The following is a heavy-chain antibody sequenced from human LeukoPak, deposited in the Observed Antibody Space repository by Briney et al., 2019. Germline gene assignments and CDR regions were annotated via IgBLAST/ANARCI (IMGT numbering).Heavy chain of an antibody. Sequence: ASVKVSCKASGYTFTSYGISWVRQAPGQGLEWMGWISAYNGNTNYAQKLQGRVTMTRDTSISTAYMELSRLRSDDTAVYYCARSYSSSPKKDYWGQGTLVTVSS. CDR2: ISAYNGNT. D-gene: IGHD6-6*01. J-gene: IGHJ4*02. CDR1: GYTFTSYG. CDR3: ARSYSSSPKKDY. V-gene: IGHV1-18*01.